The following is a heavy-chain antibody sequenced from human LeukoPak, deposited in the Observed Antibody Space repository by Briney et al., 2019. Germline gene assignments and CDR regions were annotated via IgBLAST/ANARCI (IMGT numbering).Heavy chain of an antibody. V-gene: IGHV3-48*03. CDR3: AHLVGATIFWFDP. CDR2: ISSSGSTI. J-gene: IGHJ5*02. CDR1: GFTFNSYE. Sequence: GGSLRLSCAASGFTFNSYEMNWVRQAPGKGLEWVSYISSSGSTIYYADSVKGRFTISRDNAKNSLYLQMNSLRAEDTAVYYCAHLVGATIFWFDPWGQGTLVTVSS. D-gene: IGHD1-26*01.